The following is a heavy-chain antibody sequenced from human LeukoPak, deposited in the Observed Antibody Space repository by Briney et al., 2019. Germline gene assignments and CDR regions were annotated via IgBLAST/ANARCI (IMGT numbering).Heavy chain of an antibody. V-gene: IGHV3-23*01. CDR2: ISASGGST. J-gene: IGHJ4*02. Sequence: PGGSLRLSCAASGFTFDDYGMSWVRQAPGKGLEWVSTISASGGSTYYADSVKGRFTISRDNSKNTLYLQMNSLRAEDTAVYYCAKDRGTGWYVSLDYWGQGTLVTVSS. CDR1: GFTFDDYG. D-gene: IGHD6-19*01. CDR3: AKDRGTGWYVSLDY.